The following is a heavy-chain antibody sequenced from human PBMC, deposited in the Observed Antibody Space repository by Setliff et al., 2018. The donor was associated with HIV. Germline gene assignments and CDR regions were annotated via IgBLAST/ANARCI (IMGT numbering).Heavy chain of an antibody. J-gene: IGHJ4*02. Sequence: SETLSLTCTVSGGSISSSSYYWGWIRQPPGKGLEWIGSIYYSGSTYYNPSLKSRVTISVDKSKNQFSLKLSSVTAADTAVYYCARGVLGIPDYWGQGTLVTVSS. CDR3: ARGVLGIPDY. D-gene: IGHD7-27*01. CDR2: IYYSGST. CDR1: GGSISSSSYY. V-gene: IGHV4-39*07.